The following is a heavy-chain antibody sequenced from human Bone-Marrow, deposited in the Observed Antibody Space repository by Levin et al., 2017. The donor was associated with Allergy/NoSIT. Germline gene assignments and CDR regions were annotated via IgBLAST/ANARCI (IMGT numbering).Heavy chain of an antibody. J-gene: IGHJ5*02. CDR1: GYTFTSYG. Sequence: GESLKISCKASGYTFTSYGISWVRQAPGRGLEWMGWISAYNGNTNYAQKLQGRVTMTTDTSTSTAYMELRSLRSDDTAVYYCARAGPQWLVRWFDPWGQGTLVTVSS. V-gene: IGHV1-18*01. D-gene: IGHD6-19*01. CDR3: ARAGPQWLVRWFDP. CDR2: ISAYNGNT.